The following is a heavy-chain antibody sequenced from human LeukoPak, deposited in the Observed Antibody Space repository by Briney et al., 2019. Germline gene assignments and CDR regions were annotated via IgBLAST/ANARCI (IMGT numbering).Heavy chain of an antibody. CDR3: ARTPAAFDY. CDR1: GGSISSSSYY. Sequence: SETLSPTCTVSGGSISSSSYYWGWIRQPPGKGLEWIGSIYYSGSTYYNPSLKSRVTISVDTSKNQFSLKLSSVTAADTAVYYCARTPAAFDYWGQGTLVTVSS. D-gene: IGHD2-2*01. CDR2: IYYSGST. J-gene: IGHJ4*02. V-gene: IGHV4-39*01.